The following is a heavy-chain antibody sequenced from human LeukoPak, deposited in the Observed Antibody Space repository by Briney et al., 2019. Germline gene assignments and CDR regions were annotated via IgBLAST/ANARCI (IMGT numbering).Heavy chain of an antibody. J-gene: IGHJ6*02. CDR3: ARDRMVRGPYYYYGMDV. Sequence: SETLSLTCTVSGGSISSGGYYWSWIRQHPGKGLEWIGYIYYSGSTYYNPSLKSRVTISVDTSKNQFSLKLSSVTAADTAVYYCARDRMVRGPYYYYGMDVWGQGTTVIVSS. CDR2: IYYSGST. V-gene: IGHV4-31*03. D-gene: IGHD3-10*01. CDR1: GGSISSGGYY.